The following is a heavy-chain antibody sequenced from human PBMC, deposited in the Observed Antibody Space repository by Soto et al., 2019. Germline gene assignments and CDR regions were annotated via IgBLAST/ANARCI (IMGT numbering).Heavy chain of an antibody. CDR2: ISGYNGDT. D-gene: IGHD3-3*02. V-gene: IGHV1-18*01. CDR1: GATFTSYG. Sequence: QVQLVQSGAEVKEPGASVKVSCKASGATFTSYGFNWVRQAPGQGLEWMGWISGYNGDTHYAQNFQVRVTMTIDTSTSTAYMELRSLRSDDTAVYYCARGTIFGLVSFDYGGQGTLVTVSS. CDR3: ARGTIFGLVSFDY. J-gene: IGHJ4*02.